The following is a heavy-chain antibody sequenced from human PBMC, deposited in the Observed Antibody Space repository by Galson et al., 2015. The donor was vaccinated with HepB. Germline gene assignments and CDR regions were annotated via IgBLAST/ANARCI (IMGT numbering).Heavy chain of an antibody. V-gene: IGHV3-49*03. CDR1: GFTFGDYA. CDR3: TSHLKAERWLQFPYYFDY. Sequence: SLRLSCAASGFTFGDYAMSWFRQAPGKGLEWVGFIRSKAYGGTTEYAASVKGRFTISRGDSKSIAYLQMNSLKTEDTAVYYCTSHLKAERWLQFPYYFDYWGQGTLVTVSS. J-gene: IGHJ4*02. CDR2: IRSKAYGGTT. D-gene: IGHD5-24*01.